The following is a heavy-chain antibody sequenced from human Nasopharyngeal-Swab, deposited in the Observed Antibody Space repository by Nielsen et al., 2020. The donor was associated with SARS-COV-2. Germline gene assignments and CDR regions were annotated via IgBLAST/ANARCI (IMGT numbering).Heavy chain of an antibody. J-gene: IGHJ3*02. V-gene: IGHV3-23*01. CDR3: AKEILMYDILKGAFDI. D-gene: IGHD3-9*01. CDR1: GFTFSSYA. Sequence: GGSLRLSCAASGFTFSSYAMSWVRQAPGKGLEWVSAISGSGGSTYYADSVKGRFTTSRDNSKNTLYLQMNSLRAEDTAVYYCAKEILMYDILKGAFDIWGQGTMVTVSS. CDR2: ISGSGGST.